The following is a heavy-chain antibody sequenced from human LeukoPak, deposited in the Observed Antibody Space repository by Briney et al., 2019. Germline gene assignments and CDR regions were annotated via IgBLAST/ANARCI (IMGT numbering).Heavy chain of an antibody. J-gene: IGHJ6*02. D-gene: IGHD2-2*01. CDR1: GFIFNNYA. V-gene: IGHV3-33*01. CDR3: ARETSGNKDLVVVPTTIRYGMDV. Sequence: GGSLRLSCAASGFIFNNYAMHWVRQAPGKGLEWVAIIWYDGSNKFYADSVKGRFTISRDNSKNTLYLQMNSLRAEDTAVYYCARETSGNKDLVVVPTTIRYGMDVWGQGTTVSVSS. CDR2: IWYDGSNK.